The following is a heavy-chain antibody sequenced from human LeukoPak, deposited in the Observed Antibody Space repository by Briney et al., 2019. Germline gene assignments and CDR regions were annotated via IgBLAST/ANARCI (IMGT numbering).Heavy chain of an antibody. D-gene: IGHD5-18*01. CDR2: ISWNSGSI. CDR1: GFTFDDYA. J-gene: IGHJ4*02. Sequence: GGSLRLSCAASGFTFDDYAMLWVRRTPGKGLEWVSGISWNSGSIGYADSVKGRFTISRDNAKNSLYLQMNSLRTEDTALYYCAKGHTYGFDYVDYWGQGTLVTVSS. CDR3: AKGHTYGFDYVDY. V-gene: IGHV3-9*01.